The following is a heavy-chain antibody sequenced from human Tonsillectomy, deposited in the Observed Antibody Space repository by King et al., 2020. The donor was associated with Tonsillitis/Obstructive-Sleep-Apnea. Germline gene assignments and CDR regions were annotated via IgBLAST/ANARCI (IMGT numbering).Heavy chain of an antibody. CDR2: IYSGGST. J-gene: IGHJ6*02. D-gene: IGHD3-3*01. CDR3: AREGGAGYDFWSGYYGYYYYGMDV. V-gene: IGHV3-53*01. Sequence: DVQLVESGGGLIQPGGSLRLSCAASGFTVSSNYMSWVRQAPGKGLEWVSVIYSGGSTYYADSVKGRFTISRDNSKNTLYLQMNSLRAEDTALYYCAREGGAGYDFWSGYYGYYYYGMDVWGQGTTVTVSS. CDR1: GFTVSSNY.